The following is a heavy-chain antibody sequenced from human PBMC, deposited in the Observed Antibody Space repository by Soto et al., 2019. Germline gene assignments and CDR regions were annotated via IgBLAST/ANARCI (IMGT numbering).Heavy chain of an antibody. J-gene: IGHJ4*02. CDR3: AREAYYCDSSGVWAYCFEY. D-gene: IGHD3-22*01. CDR1: GYTFTSYD. CDR2: MNPNSGDT. Sequence: QVQLVQSGAEVKKPGASVKVSCKASGYTFTSYDINWVRQATGQGLEWMGWMNPNSGDTGYAQKIQGRVTMTRNTSIRTAYMELNSLRSDDTAVYYCAREAYYCDSSGVWAYCFEYWGQGSLVTVSS. V-gene: IGHV1-8*01.